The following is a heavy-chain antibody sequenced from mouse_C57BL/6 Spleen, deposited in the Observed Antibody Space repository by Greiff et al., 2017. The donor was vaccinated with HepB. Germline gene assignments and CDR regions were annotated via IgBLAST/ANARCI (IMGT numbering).Heavy chain of an antibody. J-gene: IGHJ4*01. D-gene: IGHD3-1*01. CDR1: GYSITSGYY. Sequence: EVKLEESGPGLVKPSQSLSLTCSVTGYSITSGYYWNWIRQFPGNKLEWMGYISYDGSNNYNPSLKNRISITRDTSKNQFFLKLNSMTTEDTATYYCASSDAMDYWGQGTSVTVSS. CDR2: ISYDGSN. CDR3: ASSDAMDY. V-gene: IGHV3-6*01.